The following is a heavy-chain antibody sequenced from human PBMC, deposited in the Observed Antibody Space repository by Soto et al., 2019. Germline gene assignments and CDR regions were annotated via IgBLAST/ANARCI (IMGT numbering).Heavy chain of an antibody. V-gene: IGHV3-23*01. CDR3: AKVGGYCSSTSCYFFPYYYYYMDV. CDR1: GFTFSSYA. Sequence: GGSLRLSCAASGFTFSSYAMSWVRQAPGKGLEWVSAISGSGGSTYYADSVKGRFTISRDNSKNTLYLQMNSLRAEDTAVYYCAKVGGYCSSTSCYFFPYYYYYMDVWGQGTTVTVSS. D-gene: IGHD2-2*01. CDR2: ISGSGGST. J-gene: IGHJ6*03.